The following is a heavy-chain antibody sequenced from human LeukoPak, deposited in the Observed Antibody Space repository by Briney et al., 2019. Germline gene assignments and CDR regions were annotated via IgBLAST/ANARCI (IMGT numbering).Heavy chain of an antibody. J-gene: IGHJ4*02. D-gene: IGHD3-10*01. CDR3: ARVLLWFGELNY. V-gene: IGHV1-8*01. Sequence: ASVKVPCKASGYTFTSYDINWVRQATGQGLEWMGWMNPNSGNTGYAQKFQGRVTMTRNTSISTAYMELSSLRSEDTAVYYCARVLLWFGELNYWGQGTLVTVSS. CDR2: MNPNSGNT. CDR1: GYTFTSYD.